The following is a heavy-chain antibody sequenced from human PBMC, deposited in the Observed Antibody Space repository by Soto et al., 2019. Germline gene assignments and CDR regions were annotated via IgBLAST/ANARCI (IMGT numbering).Heavy chain of an antibody. Sequence: SETLSLTCTVSGGSISSGDYYWSWIRQPPGKGLEWIGYIYYSGSTYYNPSLKSRVTISVDTSKNQFSLKLSSVTAADTAVYYCARESYYYDSSGYYDYWGQGTLVTVSS. V-gene: IGHV4-30-4*01. CDR3: ARESYYYDSSGYYDY. CDR1: GGSISSGDYY. CDR2: IYYSGST. J-gene: IGHJ4*02. D-gene: IGHD3-22*01.